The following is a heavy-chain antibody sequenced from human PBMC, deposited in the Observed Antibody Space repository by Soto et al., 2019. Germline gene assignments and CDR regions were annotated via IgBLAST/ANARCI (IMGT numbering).Heavy chain of an antibody. V-gene: IGHV3-11*06. D-gene: IGHD7-27*01. CDR2: ISSSSSYT. CDR1: GFTFSDYY. J-gene: IGHJ4*02. CDR3: ARDRRSNGVDY. Sequence: GGSLRLSCAASGFTFSDYYMSWIRQAPGKGLEWVSYISSSSSYTNYADSVKGRFTISRDNAKNSLYLQMNSLRAEDTAVYYCARDRRSNGVDYWGQGTLVTVSS.